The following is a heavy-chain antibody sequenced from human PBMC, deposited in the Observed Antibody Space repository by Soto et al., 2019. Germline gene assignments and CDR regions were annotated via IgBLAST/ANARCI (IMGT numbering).Heavy chain of an antibody. CDR1: GYKFSSYG. CDR2: VSPYSGNT. V-gene: IGHV1-18*01. D-gene: IGHD1-26*01. J-gene: IGHJ4*02. Sequence: QVQLVQSGGEVKKPGASMKVSCKASGYKFSSYGISWVRQAPGQGLEWMGWVSPYSGNTIYAQNFQGRVTMTTDTSTSTAYMDLRRLRSDGTGVYYCARDGWELPTMGIDYWGQGTLVTVSS. CDR3: ARDGWELPTMGIDY.